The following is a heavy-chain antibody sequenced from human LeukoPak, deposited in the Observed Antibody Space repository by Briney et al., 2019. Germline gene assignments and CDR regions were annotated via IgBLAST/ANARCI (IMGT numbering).Heavy chain of an antibody. CDR3: ARLPIVVVPAALFDY. J-gene: IGHJ4*02. D-gene: IGHD2-2*01. V-gene: IGHV1-18*01. Sequence: ASVKVSCKASGYTFTSYGISWVRQAPGQGLEWMGWISAHNGNTNYAQKLQGRVTMTTDTSTSTAYLELRSLRSDDTAVYYCARLPIVVVPAALFDYWGQGTLVTVSS. CDR2: ISAHNGNT. CDR1: GYTFTSYG.